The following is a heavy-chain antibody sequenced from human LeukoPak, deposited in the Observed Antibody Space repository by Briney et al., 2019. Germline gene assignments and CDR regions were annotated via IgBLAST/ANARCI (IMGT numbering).Heavy chain of an antibody. CDR2: ISTYNGNT. V-gene: IGHV1-18*01. CDR3: ARGRNYNRNYGGHLFDP. Sequence: GASVKVSCKASGYTFTKYGITWVRQAPGQGLEWMGWISTYNGNTNYAQKLQGRVTMTTDTSTSTAYMELRSLRSDDTAVYYCARGRNYNRNYGGHLFDPWGQGTLVAVSS. CDR1: GYTFTKYG. J-gene: IGHJ5*02. D-gene: IGHD1-7*01.